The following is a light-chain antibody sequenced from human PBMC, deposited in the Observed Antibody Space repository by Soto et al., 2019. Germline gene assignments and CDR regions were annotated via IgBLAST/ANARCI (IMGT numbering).Light chain of an antibody. Sequence: AVQLTQSPSSLSASVGDRFTITCRARQGISTTLAWYQQKPGKAPKLLIYDASSLESGVPSRFSGSGSGTDFTLTISNLQPEDFATYYCQQFNSYSWTFGQGTKVEIK. CDR1: QGISTT. CDR2: DAS. V-gene: IGKV1-13*02. CDR3: QQFNSYSWT. J-gene: IGKJ1*01.